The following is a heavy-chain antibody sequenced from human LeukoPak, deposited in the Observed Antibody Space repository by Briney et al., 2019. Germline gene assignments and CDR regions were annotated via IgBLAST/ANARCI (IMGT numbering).Heavy chain of an antibody. J-gene: IGHJ4*01. Sequence: GGSLRLSRAASGFTFSSSWMHWVRQVPGKGLVWVSRINTDGSSTSYAESVKGRFTISRDNAKNTLYLQMNSLRADDTAVYYCASTYYGSGSWVAYYFDYWGQGTLVTVSS. V-gene: IGHV3-74*01. D-gene: IGHD3-10*01. CDR1: GFTFSSSW. CDR3: ASTYYGSGSWVAYYFDY. CDR2: INTDGSST.